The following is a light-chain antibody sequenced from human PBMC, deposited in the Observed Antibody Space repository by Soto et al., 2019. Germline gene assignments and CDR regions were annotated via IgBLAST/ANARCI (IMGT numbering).Light chain of an antibody. J-gene: IGKJ2*01. Sequence: DIVLTQSPATLSVSPGEGATLSCRASLSISSNLAWYQQKPGQAPRLLIFPASLRPSGIPARFSGSGSGTEVTLTISSLLSDDSAVYYCQQYNNWPPYIFGQGTMLEIK. CDR2: PAS. CDR1: LSISSN. CDR3: QQYNNWPPYI. V-gene: IGKV3-15*01.